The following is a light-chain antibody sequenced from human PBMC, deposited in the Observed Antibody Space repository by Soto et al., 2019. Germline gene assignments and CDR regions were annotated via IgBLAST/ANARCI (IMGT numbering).Light chain of an antibody. V-gene: IGKV1-5*01. CDR3: QQYNSPMYT. Sequence: DIQMTQSPSTLSASVGDRVTITCRASQSISSWLAWYQQKPGKAPKLLIYDASSLESGVPSRFSGSGSGTEFPLTISSLQPDDFATYYCQQYNSPMYTFGQVTKLEIK. CDR2: DAS. CDR1: QSISSW. J-gene: IGKJ2*01.